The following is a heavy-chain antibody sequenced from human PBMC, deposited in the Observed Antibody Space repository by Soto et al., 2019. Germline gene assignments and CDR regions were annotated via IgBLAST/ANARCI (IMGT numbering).Heavy chain of an antibody. J-gene: IGHJ1*01. V-gene: IGHV3-23*01. Sequence: EVQLLESGGGLVQPGGSLRLSCAASGITISNYPMSWVRQAPGKGLDWVSGISGSGDRTYYADSAKGRFTISKDIYRNSLPLQLYSLGAEDTDEYFCGKDAGGYPSTEPLWGQITLVTVSS. D-gene: IGHD3-22*01. CDR2: ISGSGDRT. CDR3: GKDAGGYPSTEPL. CDR1: GITISNYP.